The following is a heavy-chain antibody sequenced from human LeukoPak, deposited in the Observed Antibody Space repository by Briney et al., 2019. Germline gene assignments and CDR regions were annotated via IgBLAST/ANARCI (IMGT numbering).Heavy chain of an antibody. CDR3: ARRGIVLGAAPVLKYSFDY. CDR2: ISVSGGGT. D-gene: IGHD1-26*01. Sequence: GGSLRLSCAASGFIVSNNYMFWVRQAPGKGLEWVSSISVSGGGTYNADSVKGRFTISRDNSKNTLYLQMNSLSAEDTAVYYCARRGIVLGAAPVLKYSFDYWGQGTLVTVSS. V-gene: IGHV3-23*01. CDR1: GFIVSNNY. J-gene: IGHJ4*02.